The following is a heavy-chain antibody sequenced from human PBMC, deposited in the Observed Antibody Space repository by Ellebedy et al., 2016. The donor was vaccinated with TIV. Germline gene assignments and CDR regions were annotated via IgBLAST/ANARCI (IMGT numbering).Heavy chain of an antibody. D-gene: IGHD1-7*01. CDR2: IRSKAYGGTT. V-gene: IGHV3-72*01. J-gene: IGHJ2*01. CDR3: ARERNYYFDL. Sequence: GESLKISCAVSGFTFSDHYMNWVRPAPGKGLAGVGFIRSKAYGGTTEYAASVRGRFTISRDDSKNSLYLKMNSLKTEDTAVYYCARERNYYFDLWGRGTLVTVSS. CDR1: GFTFSDHY.